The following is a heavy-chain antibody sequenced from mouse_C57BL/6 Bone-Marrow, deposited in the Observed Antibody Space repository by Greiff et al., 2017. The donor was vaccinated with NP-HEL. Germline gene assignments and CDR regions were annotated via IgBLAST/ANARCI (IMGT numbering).Heavy chain of an antibody. CDR3: ARRFDGNYFDY. J-gene: IGHJ2*01. Sequence: EVQVVESGGDLVKPGGSLKLSCAASGFTFSSYGMSWVRQTPDKRLEWVATISSGGSYTYYPDSVKGRFTITSDNAKNTLYLQMSSLKSEDTAMYYCARRFDGNYFDYWGQGTTLTVSS. V-gene: IGHV5-6*01. D-gene: IGHD2-3*01. CDR2: ISSGGSYT. CDR1: GFTFSSYG.